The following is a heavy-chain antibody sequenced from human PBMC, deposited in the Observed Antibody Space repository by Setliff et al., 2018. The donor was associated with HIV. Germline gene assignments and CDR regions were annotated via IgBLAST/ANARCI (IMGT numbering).Heavy chain of an antibody. CDR1: NVSIHSYY. J-gene: IGHJ6*03. Sequence: SETLSLTCTVSNVSIHSYYWSWIRQPAGRALEWIGRIYASGRTNYNPSLKSRVTLSVDTSKNQFSLKVTSVTAADTAVYYCAREIQFSATTYYYYYMDDWGRGTTVTVSS. V-gene: IGHV4-4*07. CDR3: AREIQFSATTYYYYYMDD. D-gene: IGHD5-18*01. CDR2: IYASGRT.